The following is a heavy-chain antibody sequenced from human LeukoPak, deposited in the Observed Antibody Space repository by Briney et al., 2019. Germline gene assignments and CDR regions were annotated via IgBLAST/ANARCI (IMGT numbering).Heavy chain of an antibody. CDR2: IWYDGSNK. D-gene: IGHD6-19*01. Sequence: PGRSLRLSCAASGFTFSSYGMHWVRQAPGKGLEWVAVIWYDGSNKYYADSVKGRFTLSRDNSKNTLYLQMNSLRAEDTAVYYCARGTDPPYSSGWYPEYWGQGTLVTVSS. CDR3: ARGTDPPYSSGWYPEY. V-gene: IGHV3-33*01. CDR1: GFTFSSYG. J-gene: IGHJ4*02.